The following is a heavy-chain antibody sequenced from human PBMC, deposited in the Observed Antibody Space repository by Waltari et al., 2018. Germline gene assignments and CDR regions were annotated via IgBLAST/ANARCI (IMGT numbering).Heavy chain of an antibody. CDR3: ARDRGRGLYLDS. CDR1: VDSMISNYW. Sequence: QVQLQESGPKLVKPSGTLSLTCAVSVDSMISNYWWSWVRQPPGKGLEWVGQIHRSGRTHYNPSLESRVTVSMDTSKNQFTLKVTSATAADTAVYYCARDRGRGLYLDSWGQGTLVTVSP. J-gene: IGHJ5*01. CDR2: IHRSGRT. D-gene: IGHD2-15*01. V-gene: IGHV4-4*02.